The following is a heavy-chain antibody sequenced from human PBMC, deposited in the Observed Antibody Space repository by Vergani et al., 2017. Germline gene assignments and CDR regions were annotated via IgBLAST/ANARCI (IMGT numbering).Heavy chain of an antibody. D-gene: IGHD4-11*01. Sequence: QVQLVQSGAEVKKPGASVKVSCKASGYTFTSYAMHWVRQAPGQRIEWMGWINAGHGNTKYSQKFQCRVTITMDTSASTAYMELSSLRSEDTAVYYCATDIGDYSNYVGLWGQGTLVTVSS. V-gene: IGHV1-3*01. CDR2: INAGHGNT. CDR3: ATDIGDYSNYVGL. J-gene: IGHJ4*02. CDR1: GYTFTSYA.